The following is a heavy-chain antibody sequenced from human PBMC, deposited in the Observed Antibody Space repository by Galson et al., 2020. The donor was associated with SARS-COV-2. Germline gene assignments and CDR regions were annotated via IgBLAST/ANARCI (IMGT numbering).Heavy chain of an antibody. CDR3: ARSQQQLVRRVLGCAFDI. V-gene: IGHV4-34*01. Sequence: SETLSLTCAVYGGSFSGYYWSWIRQPPGKGLEWIGEINHSGSTNYNPSLKSRVTISVDTSKNQFYLKLSSVTAADTAVYYCARSQQQLVRRVLGCAFDIWGQGTMVTVSS. D-gene: IGHD6-13*01. J-gene: IGHJ3*02. CDR1: GGSFSGYY. CDR2: INHSGST.